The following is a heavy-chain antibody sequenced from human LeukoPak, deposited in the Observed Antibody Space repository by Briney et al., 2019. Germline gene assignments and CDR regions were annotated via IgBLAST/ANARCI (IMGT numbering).Heavy chain of an antibody. J-gene: IGHJ4*02. Sequence: SVKVSCKASGGTFSSYAISWVRQAPGQGLEWMGGIIPIFGTANYAQKFQGRVTITADESTSTAYMELSSLRSEDTAVYYCARDRAASQTYYYDSSGYYNLDYWGQGTLVTVSS. CDR1: GGTFSSYA. CDR3: ARDRAASQTYYYDSSGYYNLDY. CDR2: IIPIFGTA. V-gene: IGHV1-69*13. D-gene: IGHD3-22*01.